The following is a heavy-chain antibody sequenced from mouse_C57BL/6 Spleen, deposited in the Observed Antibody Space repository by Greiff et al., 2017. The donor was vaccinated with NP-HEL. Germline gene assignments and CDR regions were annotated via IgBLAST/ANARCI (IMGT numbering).Heavy chain of an antibody. J-gene: IGHJ2*01. CDR2: INPNYGTT. CDR3: AISECITTDFDD. CDR1: GYSFTDYN. V-gene: IGHV1-39*01. Sequence: VHVKQSGPELVKPGASVKISCKASGYSFTDYNMNWVKQSNGKSLEWIGVINPNYGTTSYNQKFKGKATLTVDQSSSTAYMQLNRLTSEDSAAYDCAISECITTDFDDWGQGTTLTVSS. D-gene: IGHD1-2*01.